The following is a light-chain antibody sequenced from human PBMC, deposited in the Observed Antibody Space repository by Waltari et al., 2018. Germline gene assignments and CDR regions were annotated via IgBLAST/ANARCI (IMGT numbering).Light chain of an antibody. V-gene: IGKV3D-20*01. Sequence: EIVLTQSPSTLSLSPGERATLSCGASQSGARNYLAWYKQKPGLAPRLLIYDASSRATGIPARFSGSGSGTEFTLTISRLEPEDFAVYFCQQYAGSPWTFGQGTKVEIK. J-gene: IGKJ1*01. CDR1: QSGARNY. CDR3: QQYAGSPWT. CDR2: DAS.